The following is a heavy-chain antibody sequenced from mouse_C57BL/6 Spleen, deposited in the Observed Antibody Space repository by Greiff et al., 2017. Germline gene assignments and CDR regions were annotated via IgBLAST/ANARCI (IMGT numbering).Heavy chain of an antibody. J-gene: IGHJ4*01. D-gene: IGHD1-1*01. Sequence: QVQLQQPGAELVKPGASVKMSCKASGYTFTSYWITWVKQRPGQGLEWIGDIYPGSGSTNYNEKFKSKATLTVDTSSSTASMQLSSLTSEDSAVYYCARKNYYGSSCDYAMDYWGQVTSVTVSS. CDR2: IYPGSGST. CDR1: GYTFTSYW. V-gene: IGHV1-55*01. CDR3: ARKNYYGSSCDYAMDY.